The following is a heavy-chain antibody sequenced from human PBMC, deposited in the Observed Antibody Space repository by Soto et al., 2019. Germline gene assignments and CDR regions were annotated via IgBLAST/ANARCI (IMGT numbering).Heavy chain of an antibody. CDR2: ISYDGSNK. Sequence: QVQLVESGGGVVQPGRSLRLSCAASGLTFSSSAMHWVRQAPGKGLEWVALISYDGSNKYYVDSVKGRFTISRDNSKNMLDLQMNSLREEDTAVYYCAAETKSYFYGMDVW. CDR3: AAETKSYFYGMDV. J-gene: IGHJ6*01. V-gene: IGHV3-30*03. CDR1: GLTFSSSA.